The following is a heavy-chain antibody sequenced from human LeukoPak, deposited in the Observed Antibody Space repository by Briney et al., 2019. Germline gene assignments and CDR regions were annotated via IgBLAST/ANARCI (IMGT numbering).Heavy chain of an antibody. Sequence: GGSLRLSCVASGFNFSGYSMHWVRQAPGKGLEYVSAISSNGGSTYYANSVKGRFTISRDNSKNTLYLQMGSLRAEDMAVYYCARAFDCSGGSCYGTQTSYYYGMDVWGQGTTVTVSS. J-gene: IGHJ6*02. CDR2: ISSNGGST. CDR3: ARAFDCSGGSCYGTQTSYYYGMDV. CDR1: GFNFSGYS. V-gene: IGHV3-64*01. D-gene: IGHD2-15*01.